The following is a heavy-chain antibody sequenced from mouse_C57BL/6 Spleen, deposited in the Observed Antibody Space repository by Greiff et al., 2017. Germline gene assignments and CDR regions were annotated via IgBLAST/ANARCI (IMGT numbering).Heavy chain of an antibody. CDR1: GTTFPSSW. D-gene: IGHD1-2*01. V-gene: IGHV1-64*01. CDR2: ILPKSGST. J-gene: IGHJ2*01. CDR3: ARSITTAHDY. Sequence: QVQLQQPGAELVKPGAPVKLSCKVLGTTFPSSWLHWVKQRPGQGLGWMGMILPKSGSTNYNEKFKSKATLTVDKSSSTAYMQISSLTSEDSAVYYCARSITTAHDYWGQGTTLTVSS.